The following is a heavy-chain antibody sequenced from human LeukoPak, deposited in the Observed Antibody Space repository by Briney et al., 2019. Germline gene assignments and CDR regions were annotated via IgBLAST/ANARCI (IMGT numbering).Heavy chain of an antibody. Sequence: ASVKVSRKASGYTFTSYYMYWVRPAPGQGREWMGIINPSGGSTSYAQKLQGRVTMTRETSTSTVYMELSRLRSEDTAVYYCARGGQWRSYNWFDPWGQGTLVTVSS. CDR3: ARGGQWRSYNWFDP. V-gene: IGHV1-46*01. CDR2: INPSGGST. CDR1: GYTFTSYY. J-gene: IGHJ5*02. D-gene: IGHD6-19*01.